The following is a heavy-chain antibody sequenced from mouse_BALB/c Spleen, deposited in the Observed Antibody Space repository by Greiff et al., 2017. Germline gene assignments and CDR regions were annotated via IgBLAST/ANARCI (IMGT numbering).Heavy chain of an antibody. CDR2: INPGSGGT. D-gene: IGHD3-1*01. CDR1: GYAFTNYL. V-gene: IGHV1-54*01. CDR3: ARQLGHGGFAY. Sequence: VQLQQSGAELVRPGTSVKVSCKASGYAFTNYLIEWVKQRPGQGLEWIGVINPGSGGTNYNEKFKGKATLTADKSSSTAYMQLSSLTSDDSAVYFCARQLGHGGFAYWGQGTLVTVSA. J-gene: IGHJ3*01.